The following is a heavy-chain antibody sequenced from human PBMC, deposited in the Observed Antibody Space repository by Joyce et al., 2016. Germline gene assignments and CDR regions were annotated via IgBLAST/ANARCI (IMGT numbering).Heavy chain of an antibody. CDR2: IYFTGIT. CDR3: ATEEESAVAGPLLEY. V-gene: IGHV4-61*01. J-gene: IGHJ4*02. D-gene: IGHD6-19*01. Sequence: QVQLQESGPGLVKPSETLSRTCTVSGGSVSRGNYYWSWIRQPPGKGLELIGYIYFTGITNYNPSLESRVTISVDTSKNQFSLRLTSLTAADTAVYYCATEEESAVAGPLLEYWGQGTLVTVSS. CDR1: GGSVSRGNYY.